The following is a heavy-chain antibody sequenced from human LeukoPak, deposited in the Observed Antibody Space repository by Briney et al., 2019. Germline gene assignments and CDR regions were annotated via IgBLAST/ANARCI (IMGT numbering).Heavy chain of an antibody. D-gene: IGHD6-19*01. CDR2: ISSSSSHI. CDR1: GFTFSSYS. CDR3: ARGPSSGWYYFDY. J-gene: IGHJ4*02. V-gene: IGHV3-21*01. Sequence: GGSLTLSCAASGFTFSSYSMNWVRQAPGKGLEWVSSISSSSSHIYYADSVKGRFAISRDNAKNSLYLQMNSLRAEDTAVYYCARGPSSGWYYFDYWGQGTLVTVSS.